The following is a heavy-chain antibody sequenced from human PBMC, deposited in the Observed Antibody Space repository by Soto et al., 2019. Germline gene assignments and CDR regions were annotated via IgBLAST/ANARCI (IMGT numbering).Heavy chain of an antibody. V-gene: IGHV4-31*03. Sequence: QVQLQESGPGLVKPSQTLSLTCTVSGGSISSGGYYWSWIRQHPGKGLEWIGYIYYSGSTYYNPSLKSRVTISVDTSKNQCPLKLSSVTAADTAVYYCARREYNWNDGVWWFDPWGQGTLVTVSS. J-gene: IGHJ5*02. D-gene: IGHD1-20*01. CDR1: GGSISSGGYY. CDR2: IYYSGST. CDR3: ARREYNWNDGVWWFDP.